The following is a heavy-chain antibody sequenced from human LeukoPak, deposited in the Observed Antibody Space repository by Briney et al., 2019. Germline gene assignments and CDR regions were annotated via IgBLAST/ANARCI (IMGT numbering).Heavy chain of an antibody. CDR2: ISGSGGST. D-gene: IGHD3-10*01. CDR3: AKDTSLVRGVIITTFEY. Sequence: QTGGSLRLSCAASGFTFSSYAVSWVRQAPGKGLVWVSAISGSGGSTYYADSVKGRFTISRDNSKNTLYLQMNSLRAEDTAVYYCAKDTSLVRGVIITTFEYWGQGTLVTVSS. V-gene: IGHV3-23*01. J-gene: IGHJ4*02. CDR1: GFTFSSYA.